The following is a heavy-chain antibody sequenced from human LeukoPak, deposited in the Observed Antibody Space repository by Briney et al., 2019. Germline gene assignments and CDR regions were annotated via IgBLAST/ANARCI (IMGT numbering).Heavy chain of an antibody. V-gene: IGHV3-48*01. J-gene: IGHJ6*03. D-gene: IGHD3-10*01. Sequence: SGGSLRLSCAASGFTFSSYSMNWVRQAPGKGLEWVSYISSSSSTIYYADSVKGRFTISRDNSKNTLYLQMNSLRAEDTAVYYCARDGKRLVRGVIFRYYYMDVWGKGTTVTVSS. CDR1: GFTFSSYS. CDR3: ARDGKRLVRGVIFRYYYMDV. CDR2: ISSSSSTI.